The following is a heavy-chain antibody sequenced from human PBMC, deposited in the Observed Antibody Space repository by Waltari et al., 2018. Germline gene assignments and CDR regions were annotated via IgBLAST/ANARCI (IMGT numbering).Heavy chain of an antibody. V-gene: IGHV4-4*02. Sequence: QVQLQESGPGLVKPSETLSLTCAVSGGSIRSSNWWSWVRQSPGKGLEWIGEIHHSGSTNYNPSLKNRGTISIDKSKNQFSLKLTSVTASDTALYYCARNTGGSYPGQWGQGTLVTVSS. CDR3: ARNTGGSYPGQ. J-gene: IGHJ4*02. D-gene: IGHD1-26*01. CDR2: IHHSGST. CDR1: GGSIRSSNW.